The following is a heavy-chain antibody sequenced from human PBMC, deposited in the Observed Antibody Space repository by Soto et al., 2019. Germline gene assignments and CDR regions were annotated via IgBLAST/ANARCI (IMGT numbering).Heavy chain of an antibody. Sequence: SETLSLTCTVSGGSVSSGSYYWSWIRQPPGKGLEWIGYIYYSGSTNYNPSLKSRVTISVDTSKNQFSLKLSSVTAADTAVYYCARGQLSTTAAGNSYYFDYWGQGTLVTVSS. J-gene: IGHJ4*02. V-gene: IGHV4-61*01. CDR3: ARGQLSTTAAGNSYYFDY. CDR2: IYYSGST. D-gene: IGHD6-13*01. CDR1: GGSVSSGSYY.